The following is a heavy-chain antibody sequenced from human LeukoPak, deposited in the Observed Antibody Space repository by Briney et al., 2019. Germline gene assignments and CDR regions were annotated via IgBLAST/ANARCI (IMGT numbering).Heavy chain of an antibody. J-gene: IGHJ5*02. V-gene: IGHV1-69*04. CDR3: ASGRMNTETTYCFDP. CDR1: GGTSISNA. D-gene: IGHD4-11*01. CDR2: IIPIFGIT. Sequence: GASVKSSCKAFGGTSISNAITWWRRAPGQGLKWMGRIIPIFGITDYAQKFQGRVTITADTSTSTAYMEFSSVRAEDTAVYYCASGRMNTETTYCFDPWGQGTLVTVSS.